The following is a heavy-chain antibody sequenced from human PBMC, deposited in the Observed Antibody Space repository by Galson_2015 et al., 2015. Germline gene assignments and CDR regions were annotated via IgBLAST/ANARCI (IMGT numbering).Heavy chain of an antibody. V-gene: IGHV3-11*01. J-gene: IGHJ3*02. CDR3: ARKTSSRDAFDI. CDR1: GFTFSEFF. CDR2: ISNSGRTT. Sequence: SLRLSCAASGFTFSEFFMTWIRQAPGKGLEWVSYISNSGRTTYYADSVKGRFTISRDNAKNSLYLEANSLRAEVTAVYYCARKTSSRDAFDIWGQGTMITVSS. D-gene: IGHD6-13*01.